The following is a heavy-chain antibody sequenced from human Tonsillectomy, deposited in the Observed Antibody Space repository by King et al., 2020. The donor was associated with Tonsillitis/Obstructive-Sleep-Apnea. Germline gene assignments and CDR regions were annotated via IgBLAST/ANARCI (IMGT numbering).Heavy chain of an antibody. J-gene: IGHJ4*02. CDR1: GGSISSSSYY. Sequence: QLQESGPGLVKPSETLSLTCTVSGGSISSSSYYWGWIRQPPGQGLEWIGSIYYSGSTYYNPSLKSRVTISVDTSKNQFSLKLSSVTAADTAVYYCARRRGRGASGNFDYWGQGTLVTVSS. CDR2: IYYSGST. CDR3: ARRRGRGASGNFDY. V-gene: IGHV4-39*01. D-gene: IGHD2-15*01.